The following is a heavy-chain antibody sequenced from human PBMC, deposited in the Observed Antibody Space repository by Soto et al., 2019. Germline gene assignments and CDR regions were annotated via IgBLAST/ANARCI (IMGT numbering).Heavy chain of an antibody. Sequence: PSETLSLTFTISGASLSPYYWSWILQPPGKALEWIGYIYFNGGTSYNPSLRSRVTVSVDTSKNQFSLKLNSVIAADTAVYYCARGGAAGYESFHHWGQGTPVTVSS. V-gene: IGHV4-59*01. CDR3: ARGGAAGYESFHH. CDR1: GASLSPYY. D-gene: IGHD6-13*01. CDR2: IYFNGGT. J-gene: IGHJ1*01.